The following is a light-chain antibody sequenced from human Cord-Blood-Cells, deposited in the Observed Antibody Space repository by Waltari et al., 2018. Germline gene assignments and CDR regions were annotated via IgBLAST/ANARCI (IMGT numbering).Light chain of an antibody. Sequence: DVVKTQWPPTLPVTIGQPASISCWSSQSLVHSEGTTYLNWFQKRPGQSPRRLIYKVSNLVSRVPDRFSGSESGTDFTLKISRVEAEDVGIYYCMQCTHWPYTFGQGTKLEIK. CDR1: QSLVHSEGTTY. V-gene: IGKV2-30*02. J-gene: IGKJ2*01. CDR2: KVS. CDR3: MQCTHWPYT.